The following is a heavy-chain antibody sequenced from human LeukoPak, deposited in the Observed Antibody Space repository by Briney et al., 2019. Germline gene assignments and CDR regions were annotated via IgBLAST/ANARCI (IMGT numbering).Heavy chain of an antibody. D-gene: IGHD2-15*01. J-gene: IGHJ6*03. CDR3: ARGYCSGGSCYSYYYYNYMDV. V-gene: IGHV4-39*07. CDR2: IHYSGST. Sequence: SETLSLTCTVSGGSISSSSYCWSWIRQPPGKGLEWIGSIHYSGSTNYNPSLKSRVTISVDTSKNQFSLKLSSVTAADTAVYYCARGYCSGGSCYSYYYYNYMDVWGKGTTVTVSS. CDR1: GGSISSSSYC.